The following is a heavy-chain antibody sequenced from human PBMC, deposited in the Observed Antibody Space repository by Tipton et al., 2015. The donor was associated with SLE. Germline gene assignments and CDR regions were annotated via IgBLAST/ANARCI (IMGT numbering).Heavy chain of an antibody. CDR3: ARNRGWYNWYFDL. V-gene: IGHV4-39*01. Sequence: TLSLTCSVFGGSISSSSYYWGWIRQSPGKGLEWIGSIYYSGSTYYNPYLKNRVTISLVTSKNHFDLNLSSVTAADTAVYYCARNRGWYNWYFDLWGRGTLVTVSS. D-gene: IGHD6-19*01. CDR1: GGSISSSSYY. CDR2: IYYSGST. J-gene: IGHJ2*01.